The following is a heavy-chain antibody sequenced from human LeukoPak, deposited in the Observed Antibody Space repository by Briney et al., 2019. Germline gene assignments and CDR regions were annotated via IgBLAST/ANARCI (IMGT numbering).Heavy chain of an antibody. J-gene: IGHJ4*02. V-gene: IGHV3-21*01. CDR1: GFTFSSYS. CDR3: AAAPQTYRSLGY. CDR2: ISSSSSYI. D-gene: IGHD3-16*02. Sequence: GGSLRLSCAASGFTFSSYSMSWVRQAPGKGLEWVSSISSSSSYIYYADSVKGRFTISRDNAKNSLYLQMNILRAEDTAVYYCAAAPQTYRSLGYWGQGTLVTVSS.